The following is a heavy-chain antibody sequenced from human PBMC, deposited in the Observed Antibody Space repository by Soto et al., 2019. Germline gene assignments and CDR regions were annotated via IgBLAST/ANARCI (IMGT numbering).Heavy chain of an antibody. CDR2: IYPGDSDT. D-gene: IGHD3-9*01. V-gene: IGHV5-51*01. CDR1: GYSFTTYW. Sequence: GESLKISCKGSGYSFTTYWIGWVRQMPGKGLEWMGIIYPGDSDTRNSPSFQGQVTISADKSISTAYLQWSSLKASDTAMYYCARQGYNYDILAPHAFDIWGQGTTVTVSS. J-gene: IGHJ3*02. CDR3: ARQGYNYDILAPHAFDI.